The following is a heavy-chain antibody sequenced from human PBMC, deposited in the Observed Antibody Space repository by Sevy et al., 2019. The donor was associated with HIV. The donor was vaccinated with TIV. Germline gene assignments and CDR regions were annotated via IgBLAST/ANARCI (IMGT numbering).Heavy chain of an antibody. Sequence: GGSLRLSCAASGFTFSIYTMSWVRQAPGKGLEWVSTFCFGGSKIYYADSVKGRFTISGVNSRNTVYLQMNSLRADDTAVYYCAREGCTQPHDYWGQGTLVTVSS. CDR3: AREGCTQPHDY. CDR2: FCFGGSKI. CDR1: GFTFSIYT. D-gene: IGHD2-8*01. J-gene: IGHJ4*02. V-gene: IGHV3-23*01.